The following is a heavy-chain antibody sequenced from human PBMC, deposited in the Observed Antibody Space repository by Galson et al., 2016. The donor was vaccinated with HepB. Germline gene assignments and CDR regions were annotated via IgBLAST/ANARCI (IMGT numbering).Heavy chain of an antibody. J-gene: IGHJ4*02. D-gene: IGHD3-10*01. Sequence: LSLTCTVSGGSVTITDYYWSWLRQHPGKGLEWIGYIYYSGTTYYSPSLKSRVTISVDTSKSQFSLRLSSVTAADTAVYYCARARRSGSGWYFDYWGQGALVTVSS. CDR2: IYYSGTT. CDR1: GGSVTITDYY. V-gene: IGHV4-31*03. CDR3: ARARRSGSGWYFDY.